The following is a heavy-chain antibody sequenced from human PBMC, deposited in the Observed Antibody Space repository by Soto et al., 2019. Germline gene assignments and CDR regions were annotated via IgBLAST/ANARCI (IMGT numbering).Heavy chain of an antibody. J-gene: IGHJ4*02. V-gene: IGHV1-46*01. D-gene: IGHD4-17*01. Sequence: QVQLVQSGAEVKKPGASVKVSSKASGYTFTSYYMHWVRQAPGQGLEWKGIINPSGGSTSYAQKFQGRVPMTRDTSTSTVYMELSSLRSEDTAVYYCAGGRYGGYFDYWGQGTLVTVSS. CDR1: GYTFTSYY. CDR3: AGGRYGGYFDY. CDR2: INPSGGST.